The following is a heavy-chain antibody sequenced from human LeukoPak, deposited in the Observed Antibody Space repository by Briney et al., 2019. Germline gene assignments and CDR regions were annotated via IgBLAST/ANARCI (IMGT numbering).Heavy chain of an antibody. CDR3: AKGPSSSWYNNDY. D-gene: IGHD6-13*01. J-gene: IGHJ4*02. CDR2: ISGSGGST. CDR1: GFTFSSYW. V-gene: IGHV3-23*01. Sequence: GGSLRLSCAASGFTFSSYWMSWVRQAPGKGLEWVSAISGSGGSTYYADSVKGRFTISRDNSKNTLYLQMNSLRAEDTAVYYCAKGPSSSWYNNDYWGQGTLVTVSS.